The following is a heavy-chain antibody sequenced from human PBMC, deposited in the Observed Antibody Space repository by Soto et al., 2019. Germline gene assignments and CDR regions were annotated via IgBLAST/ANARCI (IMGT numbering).Heavy chain of an antibody. Sequence: GGSLSLSCAASGFMFSAYTMNWVRQAPGKGLEWLSSISDDSSYIDYADSLRGRFTVSRDNARNSLYLQIDSLGVEDTAVYYCATPYYFNHWGPGTLVTVSS. D-gene: IGHD3-16*01. CDR3: ATPYYFNH. CDR2: ISDDSSYI. J-gene: IGHJ1*01. V-gene: IGHV3-21*06. CDR1: GFMFSAYT.